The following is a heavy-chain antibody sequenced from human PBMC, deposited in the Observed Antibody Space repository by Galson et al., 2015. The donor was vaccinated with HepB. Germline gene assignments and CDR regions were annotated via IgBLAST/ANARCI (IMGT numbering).Heavy chain of an antibody. V-gene: IGHV1-18*01. D-gene: IGHD2-15*01. J-gene: IGHJ6*02. CDR3: ARDGYCSGGSCYPGYYYYGMDV. Sequence: SVKVSCKASGYTFTSYGISWVRQAPGQGLEWMGWISAYNGNTNYAQKLQGRVTMTTDTSTSTAYMELRSLRSDDTAVYYCARDGYCSGGSCYPGYYYYGMDVWGQGTTVTVSS. CDR2: ISAYNGNT. CDR1: GYTFTSYG.